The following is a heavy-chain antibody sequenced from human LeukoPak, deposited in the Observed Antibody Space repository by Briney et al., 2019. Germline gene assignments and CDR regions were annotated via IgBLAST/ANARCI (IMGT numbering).Heavy chain of an antibody. V-gene: IGHV4-31*03. J-gene: IGHJ4*02. D-gene: IGHD5-24*01. CDR1: SGSISSGVYY. Sequence: SQTLSLTCPVSSGSISSGVYYWSWIRQHPGKGLEWIGYIYYSGSTYYNPSLKSRVTTSVDTSKNQFSLKLSSVTAADTAVYYCARGVRWLQLSYFDYWGQGTLVTVSS. CDR2: IYYSGST. CDR3: ARGVRWLQLSYFDY.